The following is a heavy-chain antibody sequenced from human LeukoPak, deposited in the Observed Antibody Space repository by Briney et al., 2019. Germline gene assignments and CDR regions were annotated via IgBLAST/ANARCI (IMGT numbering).Heavy chain of an antibody. J-gene: IGHJ3*02. Sequence: PSQTLSLTCTVSGGSISSGSYYWTWIRQPAGKGLEWVGRIYTSGGTNYIPSLKSRVTISLDTSKNQFSLKLTSVTAADTAVYYCARGGYSDSSGSRDAFDIWGQGTMVTVSS. CDR2: IYTSGGT. D-gene: IGHD3-22*01. V-gene: IGHV4-61*02. CDR3: ARGGYSDSSGSRDAFDI. CDR1: GGSISSGSYY.